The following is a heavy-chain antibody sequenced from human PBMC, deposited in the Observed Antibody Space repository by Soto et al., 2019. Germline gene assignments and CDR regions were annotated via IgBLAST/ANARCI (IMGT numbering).Heavy chain of an antibody. CDR3: AGSSGYYTQATYYFDY. CDR1: GFTFSSYA. Sequence: PGGSLRLSCAASGFTFSSYAMSWVRQAPGKGLEWVSAISGSGGSTYYADSVKGRFTISRDNSKNTLYLQMNSLRAEDTAVYYCAGSSGYYTQATYYFDYWGQGTLVTVSS. J-gene: IGHJ4*02. V-gene: IGHV3-23*01. CDR2: ISGSGGST. D-gene: IGHD3-22*01.